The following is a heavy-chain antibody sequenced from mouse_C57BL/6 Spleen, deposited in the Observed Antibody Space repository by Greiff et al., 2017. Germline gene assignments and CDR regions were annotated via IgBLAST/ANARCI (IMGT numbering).Heavy chain of an antibody. J-gene: IGHJ2*01. V-gene: IGHV1-58*01. Sequence: VHVKQSGAELVRPGSSVKMSCKTSGYTFTSYGINWVKQRPGQGLEWIGYIYIGNGYTEYNEKFKGKATLTSDTSSSTAYMQLSSLTSEDSAIYFCARSKGSYSNYDYFDYWGQGTTLTVSS. D-gene: IGHD2-5*01. CDR2: IYIGNGYT. CDR1: GYTFTSYG. CDR3: ARSKGSYSNYDYFDY.